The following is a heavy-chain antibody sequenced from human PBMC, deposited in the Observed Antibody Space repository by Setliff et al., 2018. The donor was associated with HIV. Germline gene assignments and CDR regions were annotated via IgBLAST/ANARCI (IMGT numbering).Heavy chain of an antibody. D-gene: IGHD2-8*01. CDR2: ISDNGGRT. CDR1: GFSFNTYG. J-gene: IGHJ3*01. Sequence: PGGSLRLSCAASGFSFNTYGMHWVRQAPGKGLDYVSLISDNGGRTYYVESVKGRFTISRDNSKNTLYLQMGRLRIEDTGVYYCARDRCGTNGCDNASDLWGQGTMVTVSS. V-gene: IGHV3-64*02. CDR3: ARDRCGTNGCDNASDL.